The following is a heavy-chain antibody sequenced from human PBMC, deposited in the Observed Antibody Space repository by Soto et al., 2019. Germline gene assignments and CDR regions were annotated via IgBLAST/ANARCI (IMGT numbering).Heavy chain of an antibody. Sequence: TSETLSLTCTVSGGSISSSSYYWGWIRQPPGKGLEWIGSIYYSGSTYYNPSLKSRVTISVDTSKNQFSLKLSSVTAADTAVYYCASQLSIAAAGTTHWGQGTLVTVSS. J-gene: IGHJ4*02. CDR2: IYYSGST. V-gene: IGHV4-39*01. CDR1: GGSISSSSYY. D-gene: IGHD6-13*01. CDR3: ASQLSIAAAGTTH.